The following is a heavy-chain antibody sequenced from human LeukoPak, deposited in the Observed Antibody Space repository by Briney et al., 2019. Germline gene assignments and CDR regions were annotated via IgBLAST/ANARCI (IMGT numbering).Heavy chain of an antibody. CDR3: ARASGQKTFDI. CDR1: GFTVSSNY. J-gene: IGHJ3*02. Sequence: GGSLRLSCAASGFTVSSNYMSWVRQAPGKGLEWVSVIYSGGSTYYADSVKGRFTISRDNSKNTLYLQMNSLRAEDTAVYYCARASGQKTFDIRGQGTMVTVSS. CDR2: IYSGGST. V-gene: IGHV3-66*01.